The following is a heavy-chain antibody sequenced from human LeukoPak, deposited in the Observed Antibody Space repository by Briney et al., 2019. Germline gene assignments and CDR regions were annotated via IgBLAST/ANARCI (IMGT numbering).Heavy chain of an antibody. CDR2: IYSGGST. J-gene: IGHJ6*02. D-gene: IGHD3-10*01. CDR1: GFTVSSNY. CDR3: ARDWDYGSGSSGMDV. Sequence: GGSLRLSCAASGFTVSSNYMSWVRQAPGKGLEWVSVIYSGGSTYYADSVKGRFTISRDNSKNTLYLQMNSLRAEDTAVYYCARDWDYGSGSSGMDVWGQGTTVTVSS. V-gene: IGHV3-66*01.